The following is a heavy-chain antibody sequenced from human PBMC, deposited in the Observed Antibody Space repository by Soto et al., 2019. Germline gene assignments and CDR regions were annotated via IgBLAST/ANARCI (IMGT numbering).Heavy chain of an antibody. CDR3: ARVHDYGLTNRFDP. CDR1: GFTFNTYS. CDR2: ISSSSSYI. Sequence: ESGGGLVKPGGSLRLSCTASGFTFNTYSMNWVRQAPGKGLEWVSTISSSSSYIYYADSVKGRFTISRDNAKNSLYLQMNSLRAEDTAVYYCARVHDYGLTNRFDPWGHGTLVTVSS. D-gene: IGHD4-17*01. V-gene: IGHV3-21*01. J-gene: IGHJ5*02.